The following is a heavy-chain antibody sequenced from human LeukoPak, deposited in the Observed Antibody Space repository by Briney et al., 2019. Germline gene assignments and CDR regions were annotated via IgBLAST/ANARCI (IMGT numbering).Heavy chain of an antibody. D-gene: IGHD1-26*01. V-gene: IGHV1-8*01. CDR2: MNGNRGDT. CDR1: GFTFSIYY. Sequence: ASVKVSCKASGFTFSIYYINWVRQATGQGLEWMGWMNGNRGDTGYAQKFQGRLTMTRNTSISTAHMEQSSLRSEYTAFYLFVRGRFIAGAGDWGQGTPVTVPS. CDR3: VRGRFIAGAGD. J-gene: IGHJ1*01.